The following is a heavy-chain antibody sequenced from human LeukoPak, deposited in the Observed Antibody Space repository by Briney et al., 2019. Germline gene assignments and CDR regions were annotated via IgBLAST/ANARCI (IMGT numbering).Heavy chain of an antibody. Sequence: LTGGSLRLSCAASGFTFSSYAMHWVRQAPGKGLEWVAVISYDGSNKYYADSVKGRFTISRDNSKNTLYLQMNSLRAEDTAVYYCARDFVEGRFWSGYYCYWGQGTLVTVSS. CDR3: ARDFVEGRFWSGYYCY. J-gene: IGHJ4*02. D-gene: IGHD3-3*01. CDR2: ISYDGSNK. V-gene: IGHV3-30-3*01. CDR1: GFTFSSYA.